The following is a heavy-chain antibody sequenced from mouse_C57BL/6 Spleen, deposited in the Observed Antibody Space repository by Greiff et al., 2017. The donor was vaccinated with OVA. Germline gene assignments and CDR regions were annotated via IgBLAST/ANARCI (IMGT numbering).Heavy chain of an antibody. D-gene: IGHD1-1*01. Sequence: VQLQQSGPELVKPGASVKISCKASGYAFSSSWMNWVKQRPGKGLEWIGRIYPGDGDTNYNGKFKGKATLTADKSSSTAYMQLSSLTSEDSAVYFCAFHYYGSSYGYFDVWGTGTTVTVSS. V-gene: IGHV1-82*01. J-gene: IGHJ1*03. CDR3: AFHYYGSSYGYFDV. CDR2: IYPGDGDT. CDR1: GYAFSSSW.